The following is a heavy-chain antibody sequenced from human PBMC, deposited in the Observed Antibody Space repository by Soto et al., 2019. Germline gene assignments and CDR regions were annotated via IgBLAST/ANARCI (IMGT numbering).Heavy chain of an antibody. D-gene: IGHD3-22*01. J-gene: IGHJ3*02. CDR2: IYYSGST. Sequence: QVQLQESGPGLVKPSQTLSLTCTVSGGSISSGGYYWSWIRQHPGKGLEWIGYIYYSGSTYYNPSLKSRVTISVDTSKNQFSLKLSSVTDADTAVYYCARGEVYYYDSSGYYRANDAFDIWGQGTMVTVSS. V-gene: IGHV4-31*03. CDR3: ARGEVYYYDSSGYYRANDAFDI. CDR1: GGSISSGGYY.